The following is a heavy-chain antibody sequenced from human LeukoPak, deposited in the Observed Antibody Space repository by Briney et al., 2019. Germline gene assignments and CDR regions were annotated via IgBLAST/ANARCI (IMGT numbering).Heavy chain of an antibody. CDR1: GFTFSSHS. D-gene: IGHD1-14*01. CDR2: ISGGAVST. J-gene: IGHJ4*02. CDR3: AKRDPGLDY. V-gene: IGHV3-23*01. Sequence: GGSLRLSCAASGFTFSSHSMNWVRQAPGKGLEWVSTISGGAVSTYYADSVKGRFTISRDNSKNTLYLQMNSLRAEDTAVYYCAKRDPGLDYWGQGTLVTVSS.